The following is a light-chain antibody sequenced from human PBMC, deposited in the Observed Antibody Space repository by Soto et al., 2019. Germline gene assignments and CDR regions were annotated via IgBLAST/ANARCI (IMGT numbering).Light chain of an antibody. Sequence: DIQMTQSPSTLSASIGDRVNITCRASQSISSWLAWYQQKPGKAPKLLIYKASTLKSGVPSRFSGSGSGTEFTLTISSLQPDDFATYYCQQYNSYSPTFGQGTKADI. CDR3: QQYNSYSPT. V-gene: IGKV1-5*03. CDR1: QSISSW. CDR2: KAS. J-gene: IGKJ1*01.